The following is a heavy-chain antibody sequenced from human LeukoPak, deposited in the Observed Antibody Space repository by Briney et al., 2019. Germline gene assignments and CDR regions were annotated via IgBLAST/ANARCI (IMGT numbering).Heavy chain of an antibody. J-gene: IGHJ4*02. V-gene: IGHV1-69*13. CDR3: ARLIPAGYCSGGSCPEPYFDY. Sequence: ASVKVSCKASGGTFSSYAISWVRQAPGQGLEWMGGIIPIFGTANYAQKFQGRVTITADESTSTAYMELSSLRSEDTAVYYCARLIPAGYCSGGSCPEPYFDYWGQGTLVTVPS. CDR1: GGTFSSYA. CDR2: IIPIFGTA. D-gene: IGHD2-15*01.